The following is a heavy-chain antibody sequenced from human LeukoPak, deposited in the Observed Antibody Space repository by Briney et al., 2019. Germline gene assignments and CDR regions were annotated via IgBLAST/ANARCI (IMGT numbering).Heavy chain of an antibody. CDR3: AQRAPPY. J-gene: IGHJ4*02. CDR1: GFPVNVND. CDR2: IYISGIT. Sequence: GGSLRLSCIVSGFPVNVNDMNWVRQAPGKVLKWVSLIYISGITKYADSVQGRLTISRDNSKNTLDLQLNGLRAEDTAVYYCAQRAPPYWGQGTQVTVSS. V-gene: IGHV3-66*01.